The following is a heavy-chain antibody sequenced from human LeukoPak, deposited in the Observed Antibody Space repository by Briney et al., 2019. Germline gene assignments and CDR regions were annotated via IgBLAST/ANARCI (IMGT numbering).Heavy chain of an antibody. V-gene: IGHV4-61*02. CDR1: GDSINSGNYY. D-gene: IGHD3-3*01. CDR2: IQSRGNT. Sequence: SETLSLTCTVSGDSINSGNYYWTWIRQPAGQGLEWIGRIQSRGNTAYNPSVRSRITVSVETSKNQFSLKLNSVTAADTAVYYCARARDFWSCYYTEGTFFDYWGRGTLVTASS. CDR3: ARARDFWSCYYTEGTFFDY. J-gene: IGHJ4*02.